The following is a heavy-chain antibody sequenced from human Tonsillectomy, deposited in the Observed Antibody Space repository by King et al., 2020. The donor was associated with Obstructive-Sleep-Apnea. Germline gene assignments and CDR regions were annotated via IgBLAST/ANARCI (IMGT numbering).Heavy chain of an antibody. CDR1: GFTFDDYA. V-gene: IGHV3-9*01. CDR2: VCWNIVIF. D-gene: IGHD6-19*01. CDR3: AKDIAVAGMVAFDI. J-gene: IGHJ3*02. Sequence: EVQLVESGGGLVQPGRSLRLSCVGSGFTFDDYAMHWVRQVPGKGLEWVSGVCWNIVIFVYADSVKGRFTIFRDNAQNSLYLQMNSLSADDTALYYCAKDIAVAGMVAFDIWGQGTMVTVSS.